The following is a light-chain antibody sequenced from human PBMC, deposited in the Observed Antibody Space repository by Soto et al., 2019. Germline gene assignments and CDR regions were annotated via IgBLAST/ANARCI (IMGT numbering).Light chain of an antibody. V-gene: IGKV3-20*01. CDR1: QIVSRNF. Sequence: EIVLTQSPGTLSFSPGERATLSCRASQIVSRNFIAWYQQKPGQAPRLLIYDSSTRATGSPDRFSGSGSGTDFTLTINRLEPEDFAVYHCQLYGDSGITFGGGTKVDIK. J-gene: IGKJ4*01. CDR2: DSS. CDR3: QLYGDSGIT.